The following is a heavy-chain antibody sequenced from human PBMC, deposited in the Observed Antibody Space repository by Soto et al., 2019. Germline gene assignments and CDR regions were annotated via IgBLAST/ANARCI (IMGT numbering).Heavy chain of an antibody. Sequence: GGSLRLSCAASGFTFSSYAMSWVRQAPGKGLEWVSAISGSGGSTYYADSVKGRFTISRDNSKNTLYLQMNSLRAEDTAVYYCAKNPSSSWSRPYYYYYGMDVWGQGTTVTVSS. CDR2: ISGSGGST. D-gene: IGHD6-13*01. CDR1: GFTFSSYA. V-gene: IGHV3-23*01. J-gene: IGHJ6*02. CDR3: AKNPSSSWSRPYYYYYGMDV.